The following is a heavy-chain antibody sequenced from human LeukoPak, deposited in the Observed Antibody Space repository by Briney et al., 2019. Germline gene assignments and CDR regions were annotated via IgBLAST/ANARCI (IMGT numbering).Heavy chain of an antibody. CDR2: INPNSGGT. CDR3: ARGYIDLGYDRVYHELDWFDP. CDR1: GYTFTGYY. D-gene: IGHD5-12*01. Sequence: ASVKVSFKASGYTFTGYYMHWVRQAPGQGLEWMGWINPNSGGTNYAQKFQGRVTMTRDTSISTAYMELSRLRSDDTAVYYCARGYIDLGYDRVYHELDWFDPWGQGTLVTVSS. J-gene: IGHJ5*02. V-gene: IGHV1-2*02.